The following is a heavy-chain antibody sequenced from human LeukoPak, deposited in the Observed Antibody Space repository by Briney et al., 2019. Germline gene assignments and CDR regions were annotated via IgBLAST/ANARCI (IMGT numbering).Heavy chain of an antibody. CDR1: GYIFPSYG. J-gene: IGHJ3*02. D-gene: IGHD6-19*01. Sequence: ASVTVSCKASGYIFPSYGISWVRQAACQGLAGMGWINAYNGHTNNAQKLQGRDTITTDTSTSTAYMELRSLRSDDTTVYYCARDGGWQWLVSGGAFDIWGQGTMCTVSS. CDR2: INAYNGHT. V-gene: IGHV1-18*01. CDR3: ARDGGWQWLVSGGAFDI.